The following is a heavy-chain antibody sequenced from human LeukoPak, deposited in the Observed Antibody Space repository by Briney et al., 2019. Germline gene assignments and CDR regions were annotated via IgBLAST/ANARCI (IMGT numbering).Heavy chain of an antibody. CDR3: ARHEFRTTRDS. J-gene: IGHJ4*02. D-gene: IGHD1-1*01. CDR2: ISYSGST. Sequence: SETLSLTCTVSGGSISSYYWSWIRQPPGKGLEWIGYISYSGSTYYNPSLKSRVTISVDTSKNQFSLKLSSVTAADTAVYYCARHEFRTTRDSWGQGTLVTVSS. CDR1: GGSISSYY. V-gene: IGHV4-59*08.